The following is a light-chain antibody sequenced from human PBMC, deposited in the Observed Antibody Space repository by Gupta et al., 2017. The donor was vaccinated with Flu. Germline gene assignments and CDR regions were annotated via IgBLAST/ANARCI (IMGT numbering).Light chain of an antibody. CDR1: SSDVGNYDL. J-gene: IGLJ2*01. CDR2: EVS. CDR3: CSYAGGHVV. V-gene: IGLV2-23*02. Sequence: QSALTQPASVSASPGQAIHIPCPGTSSDVGNYDLVSWYQQSPGKAPKLMIYEVSKWPSGVSDRFSGSKSGNTASLTISGLQSEDEGDYYCCSYAGGHVVFGGGTKLTVL.